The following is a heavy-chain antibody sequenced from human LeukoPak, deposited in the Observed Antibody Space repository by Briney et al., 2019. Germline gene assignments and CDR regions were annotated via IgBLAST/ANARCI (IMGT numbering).Heavy chain of an antibody. CDR3: ARDGYYDFWSGYYTGGFDY. Sequence: GGSLRLSCAASGFTFSSYAMHWVRQAPDKGLEWVAVISYDGSNKYYADSVKGRFTISRDNSKNTLYLQMNSLRAEDTAVYYCARDGYYDFWSGYYTGGFDYWGQGTLVTVSS. CDR2: ISYDGSNK. J-gene: IGHJ4*02. CDR1: GFTFSSYA. V-gene: IGHV3-30*01. D-gene: IGHD3-3*01.